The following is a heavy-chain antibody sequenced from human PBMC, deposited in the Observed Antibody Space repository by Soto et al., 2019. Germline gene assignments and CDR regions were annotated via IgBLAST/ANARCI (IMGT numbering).Heavy chain of an antibody. Sequence: QVQLVESGGGVVQPGRSLRLSCAASGFTFSSSDMHWVRQAPGKGLEWVAVISYDGSNKYYADSVKGRFTISRDNSKNTLYLQMNSLRAEDTAVYYCAKAVWEYDPTAPLDYWGQGTLVTVSS. D-gene: IGHD3-3*01. CDR1: GFTFSSSD. J-gene: IGHJ4*02. CDR3: AKAVWEYDPTAPLDY. V-gene: IGHV3-30*18. CDR2: ISYDGSNK.